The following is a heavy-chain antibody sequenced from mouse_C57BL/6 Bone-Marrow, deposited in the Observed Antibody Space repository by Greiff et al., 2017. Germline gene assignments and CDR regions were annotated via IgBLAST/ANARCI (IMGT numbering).Heavy chain of an antibody. CDR3: ARGVITTVAHYAMDY. J-gene: IGHJ4*01. CDR1: GYTFTSYW. V-gene: IGHV1-64*01. Sequence: QVQLQQPGAELVKPGASVKLSCKASGYTFTSYWMHWVKQRPGQGLEWIGMIHPNSGSTNYNEKFKSKATLTVDKSYSTAYMQLSSLTSEDSAVYYCARGVITTVAHYAMDYWGKGTSVTVSS. CDR2: IHPNSGST. D-gene: IGHD1-1*01.